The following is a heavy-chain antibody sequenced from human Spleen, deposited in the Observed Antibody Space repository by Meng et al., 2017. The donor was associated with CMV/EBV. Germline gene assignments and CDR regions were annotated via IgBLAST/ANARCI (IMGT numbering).Heavy chain of an antibody. D-gene: IGHD3-3*01. CDR3: AKSPLRSRFGVVIGADAFDL. CDR2: ISPSGDST. V-gene: IGHV3-23*01. J-gene: IGHJ3*01. CDR1: GFTFSSYA. Sequence: GGSLRLSCAASGFTFSSYAMSWVRQAPGKGLEWVSSISPSGDSTYYADSVKGRFTISRDNSKNTLYLQMNSLRAEDTAVYYCAKSPLRSRFGVVIGADAFDLWGQGTMVTVSS.